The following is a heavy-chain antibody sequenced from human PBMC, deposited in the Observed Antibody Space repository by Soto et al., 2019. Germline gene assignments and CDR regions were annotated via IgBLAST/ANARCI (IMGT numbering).Heavy chain of an antibody. CDR1: GGTFSIYA. D-gene: IGHD6-13*01. CDR2: IIPIFGTA. J-gene: IGHJ5*02. CDR3: ARDRGIAAAHYNWFDP. Sequence: QVQLVQSGAEVKKPGSSVKVSCKSSGGTFSIYAISWVRQAPGQVLEWMGGIIPIFGTANYAQKFQGRVTITADESTSTAYMALSSLRSEDTAVYYCARDRGIAAAHYNWFDPWGQGPLVTVSS. V-gene: IGHV1-69*01.